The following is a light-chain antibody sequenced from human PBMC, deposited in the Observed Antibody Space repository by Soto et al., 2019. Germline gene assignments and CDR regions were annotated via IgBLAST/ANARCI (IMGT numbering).Light chain of an antibody. V-gene: IGKV3-20*01. CDR2: GAS. CDR3: QQFGSSVLT. J-gene: IGKJ4*01. CDR1: QSVGGNY. Sequence: EIVLTQSPGTLSLSPGERATLSCRASQSVGGNYLAWYQQKPGQAPRLLIYGASSRATGIPDRFSGSGSGTDFTLTISRLEPEDFAVYYCQQFGSSVLTFGGGTKVEIK.